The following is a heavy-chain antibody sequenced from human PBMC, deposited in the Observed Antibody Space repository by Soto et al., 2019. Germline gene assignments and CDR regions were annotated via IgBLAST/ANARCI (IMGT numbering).Heavy chain of an antibody. J-gene: IGHJ4*02. CDR3: ARGGIDTAMAHFDY. CDR2: IYHSGST. Sequence: SETLSLTCAVSGGSISSGGYSWSWIRQPPGKGLEWIGYIYHSGSTYYNPSLKSRVTISVDRSKNQFSLKLSSVTAADTAVYYYARGGIDTAMAHFDYWGQGTLVTVSS. V-gene: IGHV4-30-2*01. D-gene: IGHD5-18*01. CDR1: GGSISSGGYS.